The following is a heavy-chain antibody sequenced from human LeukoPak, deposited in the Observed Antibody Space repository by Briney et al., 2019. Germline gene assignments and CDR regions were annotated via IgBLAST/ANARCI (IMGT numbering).Heavy chain of an antibody. Sequence: GGSLRLSCVASGFTFSSYEMNWVRQAPGKGLEWVSDISSGSTNIYYADSVKGRFTISRDDAKNSLYLQMHSLRVEDKAVYYCAMAYYYESGSYGAFDIWGQGTMVTVSS. D-gene: IGHD3-10*01. CDR2: ISSGSTNI. V-gene: IGHV3-48*03. CDR3: AMAYYYESGSYGAFDI. CDR1: GFTFSSYE. J-gene: IGHJ3*02.